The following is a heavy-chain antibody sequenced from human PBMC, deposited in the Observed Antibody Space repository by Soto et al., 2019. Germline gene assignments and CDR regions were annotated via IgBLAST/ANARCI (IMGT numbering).Heavy chain of an antibody. D-gene: IGHD6-19*01. CDR3: ARDQGSSGWYYYYGMDV. CDR2: TYYRSKWYN. V-gene: IGHV6-1*01. J-gene: IGHJ6*02. Sequence: SRTLSLTCAISGDSVSSNSAAWNWIRQSPSRGLEWLGRTYYRSKWYNDYAVSVKSRITINTDTSKNQFSLQLNSVTPEDTAVYYCARDQGSSGWYYYYGMDVWGQGTPVTVSS. CDR1: GDSVSSNSAA.